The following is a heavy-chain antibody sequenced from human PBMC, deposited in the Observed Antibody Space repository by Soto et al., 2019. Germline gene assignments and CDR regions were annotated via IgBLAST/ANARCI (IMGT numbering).Heavy chain of an antibody. CDR2: ISGSGGST. CDR1: GFIFENFG. V-gene: IGHV3-23*01. Sequence: GGSLRLSCAASGFIFENFGMSWVRQAPGKGLEWVSAISGSGGSTYYADSVKGRFTISRDNSKNMVYLQMNSLRVEDTAVYFCVKELSAAGLFDYWGQGTLVTVSS. CDR3: VKELSAAGLFDY. J-gene: IGHJ4*02. D-gene: IGHD6-13*01.